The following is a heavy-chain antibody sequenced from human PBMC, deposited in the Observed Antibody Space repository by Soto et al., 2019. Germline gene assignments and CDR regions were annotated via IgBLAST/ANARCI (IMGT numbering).Heavy chain of an antibody. CDR1: GFSSDEHA. Sequence: EVQLVESGGGLVQPGRSLRLSCAASGFSSDEHAMHWVRQGLGKGLEWVSGISWSGAGIGYADSVKGRFTISRDNAKNSLYLQMNSMRSEDTALYYCAKDIVRFGYYKEFDYWGQGTLVTVSS. CDR3: AKDIVRFGYYKEFDY. D-gene: IGHD3-10*01. CDR2: ISWSGAGI. V-gene: IGHV3-9*02. J-gene: IGHJ4*02.